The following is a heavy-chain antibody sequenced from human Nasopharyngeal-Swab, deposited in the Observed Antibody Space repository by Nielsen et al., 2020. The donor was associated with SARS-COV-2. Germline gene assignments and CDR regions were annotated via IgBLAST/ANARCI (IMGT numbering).Heavy chain of an antibody. CDR1: GFTFSSYA. Sequence: GESLKISCAASGFTFSSYAMSWVSQAPGKGLEWVSAISGSGGSTYYADSVKGRFTISRDNSKNTLYLQMNSLRAEDTAVYYCAFIVGASTDYWGQGTLVTVSS. J-gene: IGHJ4*02. D-gene: IGHD1-26*01. V-gene: IGHV3-23*01. CDR2: ISGSGGST. CDR3: AFIVGASTDY.